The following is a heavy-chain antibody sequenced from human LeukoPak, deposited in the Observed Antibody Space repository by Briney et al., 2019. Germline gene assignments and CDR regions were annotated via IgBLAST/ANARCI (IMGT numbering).Heavy chain of an antibody. CDR3: AKDSSGWYFDY. CDR2: ISYDGSNK. D-gene: IGHD6-19*01. J-gene: IGHJ4*02. V-gene: IGHV3-30*18. Sequence: ALRLSCAASGFTFSSYGMHWVRQAPGKGLEWVAVISYDGSNKYYADSVKGRFTIPRDSSKNTLYLQMNSLRAEDTAVYYCAKDSSGWYFDYWDQGTLVTVSS. CDR1: GFTFSSYG.